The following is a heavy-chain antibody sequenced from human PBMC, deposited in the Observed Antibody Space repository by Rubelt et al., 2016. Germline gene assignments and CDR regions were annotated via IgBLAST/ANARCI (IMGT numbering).Heavy chain of an antibody. CDR2: LNPSAST. CDR1: GGSISGYS. D-gene: IGHD3-22*01. CDR3: ARHLYDTYDYNAMYV. Sequence: QVQLRQWGAGLLTPSETLSLTCAVYGGSISGYSWSWIRQPPGKGLEWIGALNPSASTNYNPSLKSRVTITVDTSKKQVSLKQGAVTAADTAVYDCARHLYDTYDYNAMYVWGQGTTVTVSS. V-gene: IGHV4-34*01. J-gene: IGHJ6*02.